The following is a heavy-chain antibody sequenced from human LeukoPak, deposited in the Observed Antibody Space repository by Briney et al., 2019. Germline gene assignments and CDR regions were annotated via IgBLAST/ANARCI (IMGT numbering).Heavy chain of an antibody. D-gene: IGHD6-13*01. CDR3: ATAPAAADSR. Sequence: GGSLRLSCAASGFTFSSFWMTWVRQAPGKGLEWVANIKGDGSKKTYVDSVKGRFTISRDNAKNPLYLQMSSLRAEDTAVYYCATAPAAADSRGGQGTLGAVSS. CDR2: IKGDGSKK. V-gene: IGHV3-7*01. CDR1: GFTFSSFW. J-gene: IGHJ4*02.